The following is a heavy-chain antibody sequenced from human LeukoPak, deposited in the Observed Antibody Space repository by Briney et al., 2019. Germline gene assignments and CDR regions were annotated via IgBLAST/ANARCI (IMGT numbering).Heavy chain of an antibody. CDR3: ARVSGDSKYRPCDS. J-gene: IGHJ5*01. CDR2: VKKDESDR. D-gene: IGHD2-21*02. V-gene: IGHV3-7*01. Sequence: GGSLRPSCTASGFAFSDYWMMWVRQAPGKGLEWVATVKKDESDRSYVDSVKGRFTISRDNAKNSLYLQMDSLRPEDTAVYYCARVSGDSKYRPCDSWGQGTLVTVSS. CDR1: GFAFSDYW.